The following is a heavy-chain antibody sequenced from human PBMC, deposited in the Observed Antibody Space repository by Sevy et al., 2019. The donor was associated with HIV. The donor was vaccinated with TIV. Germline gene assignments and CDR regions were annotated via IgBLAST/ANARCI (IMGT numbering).Heavy chain of an antibody. CDR3: AREGCSKPHDY. Sequence: GGSLRLSCAASGFTFSNYAMSWVRQAPGKGLEWVSTFSFGCGKINYADSVKGRFTISRDNSKKTLYLQMNSVRAEDTALYYCAREGCSKPHDYWGQGTLVTVSS. CDR2: FSFGCGKI. CDR1: GFTFSNYA. V-gene: IGHV3-23*01. D-gene: IGHD2-2*01. J-gene: IGHJ4*02.